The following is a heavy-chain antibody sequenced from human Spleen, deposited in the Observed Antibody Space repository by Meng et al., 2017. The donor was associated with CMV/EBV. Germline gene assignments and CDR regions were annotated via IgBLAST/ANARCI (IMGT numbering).Heavy chain of an antibody. D-gene: IGHD3-3*01. CDR3: ARDRHDYWSGYGMDV. V-gene: IGHV1-69*05. Sequence: SVKVSCKASGGTFSSYAISWVRQAPGQGLEWMGGIIPIFGTANYAQKFQGRVTITTDESTSTAYMELRSLRSDDTALYYCARDRHDYWSGYGMDVWGQGTTVTVSS. CDR2: IIPIFGTA. CDR1: GGTFSSYA. J-gene: IGHJ6*02.